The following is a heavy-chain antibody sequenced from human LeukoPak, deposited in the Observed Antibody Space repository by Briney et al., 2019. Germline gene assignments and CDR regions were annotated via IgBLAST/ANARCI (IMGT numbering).Heavy chain of an antibody. D-gene: IGHD3-22*01. CDR3: ATSLLRMIVVGDDAFDI. CDR2: FDPEDGET. J-gene: IGHJ3*02. V-gene: IGHV1-24*01. CDR1: GYTLTELS. Sequence: GASVKVSCKVSGYTLTELSMHWVRQAPGKGLEWMGGFDPEDGETIYAQKFQGRVTMTEDTSTDTAYMELSSLRSEDTAVYYCATSLLRMIVVGDDAFDIWGQGTMVTVSS.